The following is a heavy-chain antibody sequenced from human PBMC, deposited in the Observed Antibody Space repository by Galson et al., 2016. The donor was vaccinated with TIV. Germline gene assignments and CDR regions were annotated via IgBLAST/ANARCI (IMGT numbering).Heavy chain of an antibody. CDR1: GFTFSSYW. J-gene: IGHJ4*02. CDR3: ARLYYSSGWNFDY. D-gene: IGHD6-19*01. V-gene: IGHV3-7*01. CDR2: TNQHGSEK. Sequence: SLRLSCAASGFTFSSYWMTWVRQAPGKGLEWVANTNQHGSEKYYVDSVKGRFTISRDNAKNSLYLQMNSLRAEDTAVYYCARLYYSSGWNFDYWGQGTLVTVSS.